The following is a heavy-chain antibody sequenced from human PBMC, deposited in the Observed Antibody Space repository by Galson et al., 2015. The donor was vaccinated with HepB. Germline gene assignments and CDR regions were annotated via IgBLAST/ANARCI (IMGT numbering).Heavy chain of an antibody. CDR2: IYSGGST. V-gene: IGHV3-53*01. CDR3: STWGVTSILWPFAFDI. Sequence: SLRLSYAASGFTVTSNYMNWVRQAPGKGLEWVSVIYSGGSTYYADSVKGRFTISRDKSKNTLYLEMNSLRAEDTAVYYCSTWGVTSILWPFAFDIWGQGTMGTVSS. CDR1: GFTVTSNY. J-gene: IGHJ3*02. D-gene: IGHD2-21*01.